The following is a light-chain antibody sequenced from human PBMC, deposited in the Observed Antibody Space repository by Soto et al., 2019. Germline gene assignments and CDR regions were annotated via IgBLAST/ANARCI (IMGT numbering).Light chain of an antibody. CDR1: QSVSSY. CDR3: QQYNSYLWT. V-gene: IGKV3-11*01. Sequence: EIVLTQSPGTLSLSPGERATLSCRASQSVSSYLAWYQQKPGQAPRLLIYDASNRATGIPARFSGSGSGTDFTLTISSLQSDDFATYYCQQYNSYLWTFGQGTKVDI. CDR2: DAS. J-gene: IGKJ1*01.